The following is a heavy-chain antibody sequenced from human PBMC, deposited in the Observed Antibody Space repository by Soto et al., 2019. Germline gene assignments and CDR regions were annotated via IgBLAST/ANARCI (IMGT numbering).Heavy chain of an antibody. CDR2: ISYDGSNK. D-gene: IGHD2-2*03. CDR3: ARDLLDIVLVPAARHYYYYSGMDV. V-gene: IGHV3-30-3*01. Sequence: QVQLVESGGGVVQPGRSLRLSCAASGFTFSSYAMHWVRQAPGKGLEWVAVISYDGSNKYYADSVKGRFTISRDNSKNTLYLQMNSLRAEDTAVYYCARDLLDIVLVPAARHYYYYSGMDVWGQGTTVTVSS. CDR1: GFTFSSYA. J-gene: IGHJ6*02.